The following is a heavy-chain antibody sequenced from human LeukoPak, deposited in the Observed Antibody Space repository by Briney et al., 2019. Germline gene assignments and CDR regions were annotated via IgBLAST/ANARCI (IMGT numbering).Heavy chain of an antibody. CDR1: GFTFDDYA. Sequence: GGSLRLSCAASGFTFDDYAMHWVRQAPGKGLEGVSGISWNSGSIGYADSVKGRFTISRDNSKNTLYLQMNSLRAEDTAVYYCAKVSGRFLEYDAFDIWGQGTMVTVSS. CDR3: AKVSGRFLEYDAFDI. CDR2: ISWNSGSI. V-gene: IGHV3-9*01. D-gene: IGHD3-3*01. J-gene: IGHJ3*02.